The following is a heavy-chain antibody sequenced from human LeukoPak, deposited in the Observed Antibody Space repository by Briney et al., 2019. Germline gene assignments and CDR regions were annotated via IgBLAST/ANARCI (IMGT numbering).Heavy chain of an antibody. CDR2: ISGSGGST. J-gene: IGHJ5*01. CDR1: GFTFSSYA. V-gene: IGHV3-23*01. D-gene: IGHD2-2*01. Sequence: GGSLRLSCAASGFTFSSYAMSWVRRAPGKGLEWVSAISGSGGSTYYADSVKGRFTISRDNSKNTLYLQMNSLRAEDTAVYYCAKARQSPVTSSWFDYWGQGTLVTVSS. CDR3: AKARQSPVTSSWFDY.